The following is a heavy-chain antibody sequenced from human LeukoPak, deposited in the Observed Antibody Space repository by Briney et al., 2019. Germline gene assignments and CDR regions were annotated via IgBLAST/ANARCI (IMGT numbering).Heavy chain of an antibody. D-gene: IGHD3-22*01. CDR1: GYTFTAYG. Sequence: ASVKVSCKTSGYTFTAYGISWVRQAPGQGLQWMGWISAYNGNTNYAQKLQGRVTMTTDTSTSTAYMELRSLRSDDTAVYYCARERDYYDSSGYDHWGQGTLVTVSS. CDR2: ISAYNGNT. J-gene: IGHJ4*02. CDR3: ARERDYYDSSGYDH. V-gene: IGHV1-18*01.